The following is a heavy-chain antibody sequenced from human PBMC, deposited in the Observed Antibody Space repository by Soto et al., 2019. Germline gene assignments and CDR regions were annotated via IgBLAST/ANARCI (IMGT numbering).Heavy chain of an antibody. CDR2: THHSRGT. Sequence: QLQLQVSGPGLVKPSGTLSLTCAVSGDSIYTDFWWSWVRQPPGKGLELIGETHHSRGTNYIPSLESRVTISIDEPNNPFSLRLSSVTAADTAIYFCARHCPAYCLSSWGQGTLVTVSS. V-gene: IGHV4-4*02. J-gene: IGHJ1*01. CDR1: GDSIYTDFW. CDR3: ARHCPAYCLSS. D-gene: IGHD2-21*01.